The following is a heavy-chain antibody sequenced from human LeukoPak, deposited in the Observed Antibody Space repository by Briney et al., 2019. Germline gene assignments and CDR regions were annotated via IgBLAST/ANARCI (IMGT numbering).Heavy chain of an antibody. V-gene: IGHV4-4*07. D-gene: IGHD3-16*01. CDR3: ARLGSGRYFDL. CDR2: IYTSGST. CDR1: GDSIRNYY. Sequence: PSETLSLTCTVSGDSIRNYYWSWIRQPAGKGLEWIGHIYTSGSTNYNPSLKSRVTMSVDTSKNQFSLKLRSVTAADTAVYFCARLGSGRYFDLWGRGTLVTVSS. J-gene: IGHJ2*01.